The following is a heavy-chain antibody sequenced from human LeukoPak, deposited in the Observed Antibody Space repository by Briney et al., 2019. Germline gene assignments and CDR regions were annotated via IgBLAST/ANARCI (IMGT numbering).Heavy chain of an antibody. CDR2: ISSSSSYI. J-gene: IGHJ2*01. Sequence: GGSLRLSCAASGFTFSSYSMTWVRQAPGKGLEWVSSISSSSSYIYYADSVKGRFTISRDNAKNSLYLQMNSLRAEDTAVYYCARASRYWYFDLWGRGTLVTVSS. CDR3: ARASRYWYFDL. CDR1: GFTFSSYS. V-gene: IGHV3-21*01.